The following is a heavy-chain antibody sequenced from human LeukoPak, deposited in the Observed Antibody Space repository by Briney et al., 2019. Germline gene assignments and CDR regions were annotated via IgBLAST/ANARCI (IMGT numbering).Heavy chain of an antibody. Sequence: SVRVSCKASGGTFSSYAISWVRQAPGQGLEWMGGIIPIFGTANYAQKFQGRVTITADESTSTAYMQLSSLRSEDTAVYYCARGRFLEWFNSEYNWFDPWGQGTLVTVSP. D-gene: IGHD3-3*01. J-gene: IGHJ5*02. V-gene: IGHV1-69*13. CDR2: IIPIFGTA. CDR3: ARGRFLEWFNSEYNWFDP. CDR1: GGTFSSYA.